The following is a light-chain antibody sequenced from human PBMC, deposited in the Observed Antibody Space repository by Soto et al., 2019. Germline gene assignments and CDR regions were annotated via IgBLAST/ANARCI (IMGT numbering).Light chain of an antibody. J-gene: IGLJ2*01. V-gene: IGLV2-23*03. CDR2: EGS. Sequence: QSALTQPASVSGSPGQSITISCTGSSRDVGNYNVVSWYQQYPGKAPKLMIYEGSKRPSGVSNRCSGSKSDNTASLTIFGLQAEDEADYYCCSYVGSSTFGVVFGGGTKLTGL. CDR1: SRDVGNYNV. CDR3: CSYVGSSTFGVV.